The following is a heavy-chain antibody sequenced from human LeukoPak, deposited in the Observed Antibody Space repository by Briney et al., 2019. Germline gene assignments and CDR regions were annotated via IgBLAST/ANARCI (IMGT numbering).Heavy chain of an antibody. J-gene: IGHJ4*02. V-gene: IGHV3-48*03. CDR2: ISKSGGGSIT. D-gene: IGHD3-16*01. CDR1: GFTFSSYE. CDR3: GRERRYYFDY. Sequence: AGSLRLSCLASGFTFSSYEMIWVRQAQGKGREWGSYISKSGGGSITYYADSVKGRFTISRDNAKNSLYLQMNSLRAEDTAVYYCGRERRYYFDYWGQGTLVTVSS.